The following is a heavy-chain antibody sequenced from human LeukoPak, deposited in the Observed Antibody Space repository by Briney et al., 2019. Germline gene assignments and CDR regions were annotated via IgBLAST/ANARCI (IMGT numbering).Heavy chain of an antibody. CDR3: ARDWGIRLWLSADQILDY. CDR2: IKQDGSEK. V-gene: IGHV3-7*01. CDR1: GFTFSSYW. J-gene: IGHJ4*02. D-gene: IGHD5-18*01. Sequence: LPGGSLRLSCAASGFTFSSYWMSWVRRAPGKGLEWVANIKQDGSEKYYVDSVKGRFTISRDNAKNSLYLQMNSLRAEDTAVYYCARDWGIRLWLSADQILDYWGQGTLVTVSS.